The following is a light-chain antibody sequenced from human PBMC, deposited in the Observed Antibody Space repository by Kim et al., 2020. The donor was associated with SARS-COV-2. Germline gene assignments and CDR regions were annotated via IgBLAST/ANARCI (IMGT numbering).Light chain of an antibody. Sequence: LSPRQRATLSCRASQSVGTLLAWYQQKPGQPPSLLIYDTFNRATGIPARFSGSGSGTDFTLTISSLEPEDFAVYYCQQRSQWPLTFGGGTKVDIK. CDR1: QSVGTL. CDR2: DTF. J-gene: IGKJ4*01. V-gene: IGKV3-11*01. CDR3: QQRSQWPLT.